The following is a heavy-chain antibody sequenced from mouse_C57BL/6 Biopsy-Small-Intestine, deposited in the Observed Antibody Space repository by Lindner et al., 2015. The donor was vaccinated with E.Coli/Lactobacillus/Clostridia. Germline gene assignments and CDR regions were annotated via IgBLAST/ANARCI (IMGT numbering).Heavy chain of an antibody. J-gene: IGHJ1*01. CDR3: ARSRYYDGDWYFDV. CDR1: GYPFSNSW. V-gene: IGHV1-80*01. CDR2: IYPGDGDT. Sequence: ARLVKPGASVKISCKTSGYPFSNSWMNWVKQRPGKGLEWIGRIYPGDGDTDYNGKFKGKATLTADKSSSTAYMQLSSLTSEDSAVYFCARSRYYDGDWYFDVWGAGTTVIVSS. D-gene: IGHD1-1*02.